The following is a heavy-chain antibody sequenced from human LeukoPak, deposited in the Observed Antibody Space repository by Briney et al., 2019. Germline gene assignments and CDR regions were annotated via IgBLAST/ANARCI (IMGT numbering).Heavy chain of an antibody. Sequence: SETLSLTCTVSGGSISSYYWNWIRQPPGKGLEWIGYIYYSGSTTYNPSLKSRVTISVDTSKNQFSLKLSSVTAADTAVYYCAREYRFRGIAVAAYFDYWGQGTLVTVSS. CDR2: IYYSGST. D-gene: IGHD6-19*01. CDR3: AREYRFRGIAVAAYFDY. J-gene: IGHJ4*02. CDR1: GGSISSYY. V-gene: IGHV4-59*01.